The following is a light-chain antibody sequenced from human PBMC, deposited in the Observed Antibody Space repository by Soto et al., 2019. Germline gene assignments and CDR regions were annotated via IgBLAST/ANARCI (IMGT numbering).Light chain of an antibody. J-gene: IGKJ4*01. CDR1: QGIGNS. Sequence: DIQMTQSPSSLSASVGDRVTITCRASQGIGNSLAWFQQKPGKAPTSLIYATSSLQSGVPSKFSGSGSGTDFTLTISSLQPEDFATYYCQQYNSYPLTFGGGTTVEIK. V-gene: IGKV1-16*02. CDR2: ATS. CDR3: QQYNSYPLT.